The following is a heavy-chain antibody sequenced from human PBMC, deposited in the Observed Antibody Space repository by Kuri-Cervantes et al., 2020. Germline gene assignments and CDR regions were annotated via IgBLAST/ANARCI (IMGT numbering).Heavy chain of an antibody. V-gene: IGHV3-11*04. D-gene: IGHD3/OR15-3a*01. CDR1: EFIFRDYY. CDR3: ARDLGWTFDY. J-gene: IGHJ4*02. CDR2: ISSSGDII. Sequence: GGSLRLSCAASEFIFRDYYMTWIRQAPGKGLEWVSYISSSGDIIYYADSVKGRFTISRDNAKNSLYLQMNSLRAEDTAVYYCARDLGWTFDYWGQGTLVTVSS.